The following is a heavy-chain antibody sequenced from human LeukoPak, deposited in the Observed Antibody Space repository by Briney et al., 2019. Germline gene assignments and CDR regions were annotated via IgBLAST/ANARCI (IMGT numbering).Heavy chain of an antibody. Sequence: GGSLRLSCAASGFTFSSYGMHWVRQAPGKGLEWVAVIWYDGSNKYYAASVKGRFTISRDNSKNTLYLQMNSLRAEDTAVYYCAKDMGAGIASNGLDPWGQGTLVTVSS. J-gene: IGHJ5*02. CDR1: GFTFSSYG. D-gene: IGHD6-13*01. CDR2: IWYDGSNK. V-gene: IGHV3-33*06. CDR3: AKDMGAGIASNGLDP.